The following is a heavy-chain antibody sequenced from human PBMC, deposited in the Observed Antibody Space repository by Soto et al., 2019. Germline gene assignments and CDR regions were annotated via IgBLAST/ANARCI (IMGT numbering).Heavy chain of an antibody. CDR1: GDSVSSEGFW. CDR2: IYYSGTT. J-gene: IGHJ4*02. Sequence: QVQLQESGPRLVKPSETLSLTCSVSGDSVSSEGFWWSWIRQAPGKGLEWIGYIYYSGTTTYRPSLKSRVAITLDTSRNQFSLKLSSVTAADTAVYYCARDKGKRSGRYFGYWGRGILVSVSS. D-gene: IGHD6-19*01. V-gene: IGHV4-61*08. CDR3: ARDKGKRSGRYFGY.